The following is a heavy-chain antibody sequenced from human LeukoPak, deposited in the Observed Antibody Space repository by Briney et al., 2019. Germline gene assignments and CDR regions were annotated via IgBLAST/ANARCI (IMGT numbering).Heavy chain of an antibody. J-gene: IGHJ4*02. CDR1: GYTFTSYY. D-gene: IGHD1-26*01. CDR2: INPSGCST. CDR3: ARDTIRIVGAIVY. Sequence: ASVKVSCKASGYTFTSYYMHWVRQAPGQGLEWMGIINPSGCSTSYAQKFQGKVTMTRHTYTSTVYMELSSLRSEDTAVYYCARDTIRIVGAIVYWGQGTLVTVSS. V-gene: IGHV1-46*01.